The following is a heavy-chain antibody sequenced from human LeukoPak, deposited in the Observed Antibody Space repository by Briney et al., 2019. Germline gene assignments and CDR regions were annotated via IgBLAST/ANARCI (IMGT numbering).Heavy chain of an antibody. V-gene: IGHV4-4*09. CDR1: GGSISSYY. J-gene: IGHJ6*03. D-gene: IGHD1-14*01. CDR2: IYTSGST. Sequence: SETLSLTCTVSGGSISSYYWSWIRQPPGKGLEWIGYIYTSGSTNYNPSLKSRVTISVDTSKNQFSLKLSSVTAADTAVYYCARRRSMNLYRTGGYYYYMDVWGKGTTVTVSS. CDR3: ARRRSMNLYRTGGYYYYMDV.